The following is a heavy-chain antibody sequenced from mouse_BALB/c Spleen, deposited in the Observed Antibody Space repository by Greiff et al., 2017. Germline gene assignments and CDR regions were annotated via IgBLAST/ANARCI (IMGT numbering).Heavy chain of an antibody. CDR2: ISYDGSN. J-gene: IGHJ2*01. Sequence: EVQLVESGPGLVKPSQSLSLTCSVTGYSITSGYYWNWIRQFPGNKLEWMGYISYDGSNNYNPSLKNRISITRDTSKNQFFLKLNSVTTEDTATYYCAREYGRVSFDYWGQGTTLTVSS. CDR1: GYSITSGYY. V-gene: IGHV3-6*02. CDR3: AREYGRVSFDY. D-gene: IGHD1-2*01.